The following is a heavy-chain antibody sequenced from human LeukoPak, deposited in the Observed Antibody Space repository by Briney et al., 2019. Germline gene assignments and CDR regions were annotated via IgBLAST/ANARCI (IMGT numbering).Heavy chain of an antibody. J-gene: IGHJ4*02. Sequence: PSETLSLTCTVSGGSISSYYWSWIRQPPGKGLEWIGYIYYSGSTNYNPSLKSRVTISVDTSKNQFSLKLSSVTAADTAVYYCARNGDYGENFDYWGQGTLVTVSS. V-gene: IGHV4-59*01. CDR1: GGSISSYY. CDR3: ARNGDYGENFDY. CDR2: IYYSGST. D-gene: IGHD4-17*01.